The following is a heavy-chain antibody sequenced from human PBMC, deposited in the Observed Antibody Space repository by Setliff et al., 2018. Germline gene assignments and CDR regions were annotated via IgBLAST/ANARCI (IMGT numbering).Heavy chain of an antibody. V-gene: IGHV3-23*01. J-gene: IGHJ6*03. CDR3: AKEELVEVRGVVNYYYYYMDV. CDR1: GFNFSSYG. CDR2: ISGSGIST. Sequence: LRLSCAASGFNFSSYGMHWVRQGPGKGLVWVSLISGSGISTYYADSVKGRFTISRDNSKHTLYLQMNSLRAEDTAVYYCAKEELVEVRGVVNYYYYYMDVWGKGTTVTVSS. D-gene: IGHD3-10*01.